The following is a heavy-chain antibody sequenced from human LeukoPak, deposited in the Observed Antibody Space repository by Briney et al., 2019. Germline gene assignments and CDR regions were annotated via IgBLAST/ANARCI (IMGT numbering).Heavy chain of an antibody. J-gene: IGHJ4*02. Sequence: PGGSLRLSCAPSGFTFSSYAMSWVRQAPGKGLEWVSLITGSGGNTYSADSVKGRFTISRDNSKNTLYLQMSSLRAEDTAIYYCAQGTPTGYGTSWFDYWGQGTLVTVSS. CDR3: AQGTPTGYGTSWFDY. CDR2: ITGSGGNT. CDR1: GFTFSSYA. D-gene: IGHD6-13*01. V-gene: IGHV3-23*01.